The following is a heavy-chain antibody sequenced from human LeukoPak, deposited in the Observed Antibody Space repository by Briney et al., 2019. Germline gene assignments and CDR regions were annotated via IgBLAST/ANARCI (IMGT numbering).Heavy chain of an antibody. J-gene: IGHJ4*02. CDR3: AKDMLYGSGSSILDY. Sequence: SLRLSCAASGFTFDDYAMHWVRQAPGKGLEWVSGISWNSGSIGYADSVKGRFTISRDNAKNSLYLQMNSLRAEDTASYYCAKDMLYGSGSSILDYWGQGTLVTVSS. V-gene: IGHV3-9*01. D-gene: IGHD3-10*01. CDR1: GFTFDDYA. CDR2: ISWNSGSI.